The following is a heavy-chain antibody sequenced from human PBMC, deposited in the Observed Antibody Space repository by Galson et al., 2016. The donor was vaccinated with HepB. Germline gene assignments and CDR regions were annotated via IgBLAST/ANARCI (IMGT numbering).Heavy chain of an antibody. Sequence: SLRLSCAGSGFVFSAYGFNWIRQAPGKGLEWVSSISNAGSYRHYTDSVKGRFTISRDNDKHSLYLQMNSLRAEDTAVYYCARSGGTYSSSSYYFDSWGRGALVAVSS. V-gene: IGHV3-21*01. CDR3: ARSGGTYSSSSYYFDS. D-gene: IGHD6-6*01. CDR1: GFVFSAYG. J-gene: IGHJ4*02. CDR2: ISNAGSYR.